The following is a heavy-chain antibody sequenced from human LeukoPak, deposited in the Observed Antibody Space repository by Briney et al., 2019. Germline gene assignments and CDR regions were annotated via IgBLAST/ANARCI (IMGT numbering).Heavy chain of an antibody. J-gene: IGHJ6*02. CDR1: GFTFSGSA. CDR2: IRSKAKSYAT. CDR3: LATPNGSGSNSSSTPYYYYVMDV. V-gene: IGHV3-73*01. Sequence: GGSLRLSCAASGFTFSGSAMHWVRQASGQGLEWVGRIRSKAKSYATAYAASVKGRFTNSRDDSKNTAYLQMNSLKTEDTAVYYCLATPNGSGSNSSSTPYYYYVMDVWGQATTVTVSS. D-gene: IGHD3-10*01.